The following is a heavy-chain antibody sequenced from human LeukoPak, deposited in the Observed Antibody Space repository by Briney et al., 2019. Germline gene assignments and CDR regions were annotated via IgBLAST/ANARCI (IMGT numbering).Heavy chain of an antibody. J-gene: IGHJ4*02. V-gene: IGHV3-48*01. CDR2: VSSSSNTI. D-gene: IGHD6-19*01. CDR1: GFTLITYT. CDR3: AIDMVEYSNGPALFDY. Sequence: QPGGSLRLSCAASGFTLITYTMNWVRQAPGKELEWVSYVSSSSNTIYYADSVKGRFTISRDNAKDSLYLQMNSLRAEDTAVYYCAIDMVEYSNGPALFDYWGQGTLVTVSS.